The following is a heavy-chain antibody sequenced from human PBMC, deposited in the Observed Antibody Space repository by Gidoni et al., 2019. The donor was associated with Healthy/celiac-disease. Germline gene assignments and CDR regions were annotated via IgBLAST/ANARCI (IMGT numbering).Heavy chain of an antibody. V-gene: IGHV4-59*01. CDR2: IYYSGST. Sequence: QVQLQESGPGLVKPSETLSLHCTVSGGSISTYYWSWIRQPPGKRLEWIGYIYYSGSTTYNPALKSRVTISVDTSKNQFSLKLSSVTAADTAVYYCASARNRLGYFDYWGQGTLVTVSS. J-gene: IGHJ4*02. D-gene: IGHD2-21*01. CDR3: ASARNRLGYFDY. CDR1: GGSISTYY.